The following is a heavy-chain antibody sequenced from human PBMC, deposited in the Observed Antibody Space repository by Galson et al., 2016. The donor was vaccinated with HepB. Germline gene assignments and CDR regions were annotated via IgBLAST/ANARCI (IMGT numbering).Heavy chain of an antibody. CDR1: GFTFSTYA. D-gene: IGHD4/OR15-4a*01. V-gene: IGHV3-33*01. Sequence: SLRLSCAASGFTFSTYAMHWVRQAPGKGLEWDAFIWYDGSKKYYAESVKGRFTVSRDNFKGSLYLQMDSLRAEDTAVYYCARGLSYGGNALFRWGHGTLVTVSS. CDR3: ARGLSYGGNALFR. CDR2: IWYDGSKK. J-gene: IGHJ4*01.